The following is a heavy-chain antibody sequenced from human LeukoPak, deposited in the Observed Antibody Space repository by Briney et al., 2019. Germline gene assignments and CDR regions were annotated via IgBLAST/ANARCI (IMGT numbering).Heavy chain of an antibody. V-gene: IGHV4-39*07. J-gene: IGHJ3*02. CDR3: ARGRTIAAAGYEHPDAFDI. Sequence: SETLSLTCTVSGGSISSSSYYWGWIRQPPGKGLEWIGEINHSGSTNYNPSLKSRVTISVDTSKNRFSLKLSSVTAADTAVYYCARGRTIAAAGYEHPDAFDIWGQGTMVTVSS. D-gene: IGHD6-13*01. CDR1: GGSISSSSYY. CDR2: INHSGST.